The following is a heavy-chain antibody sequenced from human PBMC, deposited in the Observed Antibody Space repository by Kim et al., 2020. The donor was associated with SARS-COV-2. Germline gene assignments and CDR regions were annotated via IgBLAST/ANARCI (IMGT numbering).Heavy chain of an antibody. CDR3: ARDRHDIVVVPAAISGGYYYGMDV. CDR2: IWYDGSNK. V-gene: IGHV3-33*01. Sequence: GGSLRLSCAASGFTFSSYGMHWVRQAPGKGLEWVAVIWYDGSNKYYAYSVKGRFTISRDNSKNTLYLQMNSLRAEDTAVYYCARDRHDIVVVPAAISGGYYYGMDVWGQGTTVTVSS. CDR1: GFTFSSYG. J-gene: IGHJ6*02. D-gene: IGHD2-2*02.